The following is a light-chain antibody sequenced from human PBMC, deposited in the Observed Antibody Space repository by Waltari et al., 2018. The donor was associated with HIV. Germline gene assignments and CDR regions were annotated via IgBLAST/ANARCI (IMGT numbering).Light chain of an antibody. CDR2: KAS. CDR3: QQYNSYPWT. CDR1: QSISSW. J-gene: IGKJ1*01. Sequence: DIQMTQSPSTLSASVGARVTITCRASQSISSWLAWYQQKPGKAPKLLIYKASSLESGVPSRFSGRGSGTDFTLTISSLQADDFATYYCQQYNSYPWTFGQGTKVEIK. V-gene: IGKV1-5*03.